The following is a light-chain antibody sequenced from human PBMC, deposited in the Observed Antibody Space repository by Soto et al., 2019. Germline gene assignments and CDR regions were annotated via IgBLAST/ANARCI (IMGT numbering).Light chain of an antibody. J-gene: IGLJ1*01. CDR2: DDS. CDR1: NIGSKS. V-gene: IGLV3-21*02. CDR3: QVWDRTSNHYV. Sequence: SYELSHPPSVSVAPGHMVRVTCGGKNIGSKSVHWYQQKPGQAPVLVVYDDSDRPSRIPERFSGSNSGNTATLTISRVEAGDEADYHCQVWDRTSNHYVFGSGTKVTVL.